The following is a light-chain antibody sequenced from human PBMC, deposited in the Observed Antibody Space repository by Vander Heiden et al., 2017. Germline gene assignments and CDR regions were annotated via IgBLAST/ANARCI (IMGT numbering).Light chain of an antibody. J-gene: IGKJ1*01. CDR3: QQYYSTPQT. V-gene: IGKV4-1*01. CDR1: QSVLYSSNNKNY. CDR2: WAS. Sequence: DIVLTQSPDSLAVSLGERATLNCKSSQSVLYSSNNKNYLAWYQQKPGQPPKLLIYWASTRESGVPDRFSGSGSGTDFTLTISSLQAEDVAVYYCQQYYSTPQTFGQGTKVEIK.